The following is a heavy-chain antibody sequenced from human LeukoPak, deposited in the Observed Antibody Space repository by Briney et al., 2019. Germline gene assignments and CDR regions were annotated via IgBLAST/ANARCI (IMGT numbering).Heavy chain of an antibody. CDR3: ARVGSGNFLGAFDI. CDR1: GFTFSSYA. J-gene: IGHJ3*02. V-gene: IGHV3-23*01. D-gene: IGHD1-26*01. Sequence: GGSLRLSCAASGFTFSSYAMSWVRQAPGKGLEWVSAISASGGSTYYADSVKGRFTISRDNAKNSLFLQMNSLRAEDTAVYYCARVGSGNFLGAFDIWGQGTMVTVSS. CDR2: ISASGGST.